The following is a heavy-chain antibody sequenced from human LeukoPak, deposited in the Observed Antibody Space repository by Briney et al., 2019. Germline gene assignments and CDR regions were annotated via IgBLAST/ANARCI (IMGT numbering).Heavy chain of an antibody. CDR3: ASPGCSGGSCYSGYYYYMDV. V-gene: IGHV1-2*02. CDR1: GYTFTGYY. CDR2: INPNSGGT. J-gene: IGHJ6*03. D-gene: IGHD2-15*01. Sequence: ASVKVSCKASGYTFTGYYMHWVRQAPGQGLEWMGWINPNSGGTNYAQKFQGRVTMTRDTSISTADMELSRLRSDDTAVYYCASPGCSGGSCYSGYYYYMDVWGKGTTVTVSS.